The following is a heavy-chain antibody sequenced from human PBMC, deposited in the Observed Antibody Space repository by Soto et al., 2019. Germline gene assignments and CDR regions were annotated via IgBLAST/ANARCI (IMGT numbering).Heavy chain of an antibody. CDR1: GGSFSGYY. V-gene: IGHV4-34*01. CDR2: INHSGST. CDR3: ARVRYSGSYFDY. Sequence: QVQLQQWGAGLLKPSETLSLTCAVYGGSFSGYYWSWIRQPPGKGLEWIGEINHSGSTNYNPSLKSRVTISVDTSKNQFSLELSSVTAADTAVYYCARVRYSGSYFDYWGQGTLVTVSS. D-gene: IGHD1-26*01. J-gene: IGHJ4*02.